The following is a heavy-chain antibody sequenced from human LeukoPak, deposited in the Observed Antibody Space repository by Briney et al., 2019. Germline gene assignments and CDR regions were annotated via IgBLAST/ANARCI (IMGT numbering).Heavy chain of an antibody. CDR2: IYYSGST. Sequence: PSETLSLTCTVSGGSISSGDYYWSWIRQPPGKGLEWIGYIYYSGSTYYNPSLKSRVTISVDTSKNQFSLKLSSVTAADTAVYYCASSPGRYYYDSSGYYWWGQGTLVTVSS. CDR3: ASSPGRYYYDSSGYYW. J-gene: IGHJ4*02. V-gene: IGHV4-30-4*01. CDR1: GGSISSGDYY. D-gene: IGHD3-22*01.